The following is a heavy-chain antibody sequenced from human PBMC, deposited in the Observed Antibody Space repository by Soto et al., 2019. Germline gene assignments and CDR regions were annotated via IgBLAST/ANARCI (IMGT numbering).Heavy chain of an antibody. CDR2: IRSKANSYAT. J-gene: IGHJ6*02. CDR1: GFTFSGSA. CDR3: TRSTVTKSYYYYGMDV. V-gene: IGHV3-73*01. Sequence: GGSLRLSCAASGFTFSGSAMHWVRQASGKGLEWVGRIRSKANSYATAYAASVKGRFTISRDDSKNTAYLQMNSLKTEDTAVYYCTRSTVTKSYYYYGMDVWGQGTTVTVSS. D-gene: IGHD4-17*01.